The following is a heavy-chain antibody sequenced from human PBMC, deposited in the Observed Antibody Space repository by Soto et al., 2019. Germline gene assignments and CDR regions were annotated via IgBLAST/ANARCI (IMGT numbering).Heavy chain of an antibody. J-gene: IGHJ4*02. CDR1: GFIFSNYA. D-gene: IGHD6-19*01. V-gene: IGHV3-23*01. CDR2: FTSGGST. Sequence: EVQLLESGGDLVQPGGSLRLSCAASGFIFSNYAMTWVRQAPGKGPEWVSTFTSGGSTYYRDTVKGRFTISSDNAKNPLYLQMNSLRAEDTAVYYCARTDKDNSQSSGWANRFDYWGQGTLVTVSS. CDR3: ARTDKDNSQSSGWANRFDY.